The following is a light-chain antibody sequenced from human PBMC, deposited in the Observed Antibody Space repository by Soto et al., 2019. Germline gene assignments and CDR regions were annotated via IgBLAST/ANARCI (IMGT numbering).Light chain of an antibody. Sequence: EMVLTQSPDTLSLSPGERATLSCRASQTVSSNVLAWYQQRPGQAPRLLIYGASTRAADIPDRFSGSGSGTDFTLTISRLEPEDLAVYYCQQYGTSPETFGQGTKVEIK. CDR2: GAS. CDR3: QQYGTSPET. CDR1: QTVSSNV. J-gene: IGKJ1*01. V-gene: IGKV3-20*01.